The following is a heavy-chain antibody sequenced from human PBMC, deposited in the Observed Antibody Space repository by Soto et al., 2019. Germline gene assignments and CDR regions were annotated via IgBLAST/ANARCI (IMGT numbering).Heavy chain of an antibody. CDR3: ARGNDSSGYSLDY. CDR1: GGSISSGDYY. Sequence: SETLSLTCTVSGGSISSGDYYWSWIRQPPGKGLEWIGYIYYSGSTYYNPSLKSRVTISVDTSKNQFSLKLSSVTAADTAVYYCARGNDSSGYSLDYWGQGTLVAVSS. CDR2: IYYSGST. V-gene: IGHV4-30-4*01. J-gene: IGHJ4*02. D-gene: IGHD3-22*01.